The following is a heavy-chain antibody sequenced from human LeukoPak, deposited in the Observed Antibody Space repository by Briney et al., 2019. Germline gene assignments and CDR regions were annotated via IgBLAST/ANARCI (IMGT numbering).Heavy chain of an antibody. CDR2: ISYDGSNK. J-gene: IGHJ4*02. CDR1: GVAFSSDG. CDR3: AKDRWELLWRGELDH. Sequence: PGESLSLSCAASGVAFSSDGMPWVGEAPGKGLETVALISYDGSNKYYADSVKGRFTISRDNSKNALYLQMNSLRADETAVYYCAKDRWELLWRGELDHWGQGTLVNGSS. V-gene: IGHV3-30*18. D-gene: IGHD1-26*01.